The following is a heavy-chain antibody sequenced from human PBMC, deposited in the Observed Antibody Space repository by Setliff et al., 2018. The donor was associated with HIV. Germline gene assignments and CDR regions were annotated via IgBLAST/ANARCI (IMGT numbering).Heavy chain of an antibody. J-gene: IGHJ4*02. V-gene: IGHV3-30*02. D-gene: IGHD3-16*01. CDR2: IRYDGSDI. Sequence: PGGYLRLSCAASGFNFNDYGMHWVRQAPGKGLEWVAFIRYDGSDIHYADSVKGRFTISRDNSKNTLYLQMNSLRVEDAAVYYCAKDLGLREGSSPFDNWGQGTLVTVSS. CDR3: AKDLGLREGSSPFDN. CDR1: GFNFNDYG.